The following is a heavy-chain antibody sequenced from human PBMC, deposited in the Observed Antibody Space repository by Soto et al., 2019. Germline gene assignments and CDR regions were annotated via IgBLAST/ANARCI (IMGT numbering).Heavy chain of an antibody. J-gene: IGHJ3*02. CDR3: ARARDNPYGEDAFDI. CDR2: ISSNGGST. Sequence: GGSLRLSCAASGFTFSSYAMHWVRQAPGKGLEYVSAISSNGGSTYYANSVKGRFTISRDNSKNTLYLQMGSLRAEDMAVYYCARARDNPYGEDAFDIWGQGTMVTVSS. V-gene: IGHV3-64*01. CDR1: GFTFSSYA. D-gene: IGHD4-17*01.